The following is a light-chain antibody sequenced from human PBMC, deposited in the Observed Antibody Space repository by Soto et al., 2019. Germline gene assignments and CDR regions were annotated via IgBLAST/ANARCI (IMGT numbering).Light chain of an antibody. CDR1: QSVLYSSNNKNY. V-gene: IGKV4-1*01. CDR3: QQYYSTPWT. Sequence: DIVMTQSPDSLAVSLGERATINCKSSQSVLYSSNNKNYLAWYQQKPGQPPKLLIYWECTRESGVPDRFSGSGSGTDFTLTISSLQAEDVAVYYCQQYYSTPWTFGQGTKLEI. J-gene: IGKJ1*01. CDR2: WEC.